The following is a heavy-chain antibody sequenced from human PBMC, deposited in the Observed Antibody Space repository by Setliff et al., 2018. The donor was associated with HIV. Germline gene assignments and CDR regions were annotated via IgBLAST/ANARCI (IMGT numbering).Heavy chain of an antibody. CDR1: GGSISSTTY. CDR2: INFSGDT. D-gene: IGHD4-17*01. Sequence: SETLSLTCTVSGGSISSTTYWGWIRQSPGAGLEWIGNINFSGDTYNNPSLKGRVTISLDSPKNQFSLNLTSVTAADTAVYYCARTPYGEQSHFHYWGQGTLVTVSS. J-gene: IGHJ4*02. CDR3: ARTPYGEQSHFHY. V-gene: IGHV4-39*07.